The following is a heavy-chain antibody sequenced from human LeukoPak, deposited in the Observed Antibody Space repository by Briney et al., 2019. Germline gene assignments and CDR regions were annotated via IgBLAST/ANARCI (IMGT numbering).Heavy chain of an antibody. J-gene: IGHJ4*02. Sequence: TAETLSLTCTVSGGSVSSDSYYWSWIRQPPGKGLEWIAFIYYTGSTSDNPSLRSRVAISIDTSKSQFSLKLSSVTAADTAVYYCARIIVGATLDYWGQGTLVTVCS. CDR2: IYYTGST. CDR1: GGSVSSDSYY. V-gene: IGHV4-61*01. D-gene: IGHD1-26*01. CDR3: ARIIVGATLDY.